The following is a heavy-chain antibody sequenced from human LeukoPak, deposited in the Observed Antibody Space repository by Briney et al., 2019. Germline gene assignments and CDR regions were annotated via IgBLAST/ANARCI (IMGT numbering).Heavy chain of an antibody. CDR2: IYYTGST. J-gene: IGHJ4*02. D-gene: IGHD2-21*02. CDR1: GDSISSYY. CDR3: AIGKVGAVTLFDY. V-gene: IGHV4-59*08. Sequence: SETLSLTCTVSGDSISSYYWSWIRQPPGRGLEWIGYIYYTGSTNYNPSLKSRVTISVDTSKNQFSLKLDSVTAAETAVYYCAIGKVGAVTLFDYWGQGTLVTVSS.